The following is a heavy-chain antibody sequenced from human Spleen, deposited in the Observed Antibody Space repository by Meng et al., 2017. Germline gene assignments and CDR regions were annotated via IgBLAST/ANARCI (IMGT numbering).Heavy chain of an antibody. CDR2: ISHSGVT. J-gene: IGHJ6*02. V-gene: IGHV4-38-2*02. Sequence: SETLSLTCAVSGYSISSGYYWGWIRQPPGKGLEWIGTISHSGVTYYNPSLKSRVIISVDTSKNQFSLKLSSVTAADTAVYFCARERGDVVVVAAISYYYYYGMDVWGQGTTVTVSS. CDR1: GYSISSGYY. CDR3: ARERGDVVVVAAISYYYYYGMDV. D-gene: IGHD2-15*01.